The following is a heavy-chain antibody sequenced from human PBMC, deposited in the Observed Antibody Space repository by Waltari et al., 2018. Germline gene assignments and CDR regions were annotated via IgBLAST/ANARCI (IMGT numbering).Heavy chain of an antibody. CDR1: GFTFGAYA. J-gene: IGHJ6*03. D-gene: IGHD5-12*01. CDR3: TRVRSGYAQGVSYYYYMDV. V-gene: IGHV3-49*04. Sequence: EVQLVESGGGLVQPGRSLRLSCTASGFTFGAYAMSGVRQAPGRGLEGVGFIRSKAYGGTTEYAASVKGRFTISRDDSKSIAYLQMNSLKTEDTAVYYCTRVRSGYAQGVSYYYYMDVWGKGTTVTVSS. CDR2: IRSKAYGGTT.